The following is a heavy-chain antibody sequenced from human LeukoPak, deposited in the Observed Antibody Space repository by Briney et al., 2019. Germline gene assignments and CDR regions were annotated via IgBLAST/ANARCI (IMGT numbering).Heavy chain of an antibody. J-gene: IGHJ6*03. CDR3: ARGGDSSSWYSPRTYYYYYYMDV. V-gene: IGHV4-34*01. CDR1: GGSFSGYY. CDR2: INHSGST. D-gene: IGHD6-13*01. Sequence: PSETLSLTCAVYGGSFSGYYWSWIRQPPGKGLEWIGEINHSGSTNYNPSLKSRVTISVDTSKDQFSLKLSSVTAADTAVYYCARGGDSSSWYSPRTYYYYYYMDVWGKGTTVTVSS.